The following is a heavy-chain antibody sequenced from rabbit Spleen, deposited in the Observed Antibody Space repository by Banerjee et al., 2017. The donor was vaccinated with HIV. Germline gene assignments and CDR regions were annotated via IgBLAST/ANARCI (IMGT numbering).Heavy chain of an antibody. V-gene: IGHV1S45*01. CDR3: ARDTSSSFSSYGMDL. Sequence: QEQLVESGGDLVKPEGSLTLTCTASGFTFSTYWMCWVRQAPGKGLEWIGCIYTGDGDTYYATWARGRFTISKTSSTTVTLQMTSLTVADTATYFCARDTSSSFSSYGMDLWGQGTLVTVS. D-gene: IGHD1-1*01. CDR2: IYTGDGDT. CDR1: GFTFSTYW. J-gene: IGHJ6*01.